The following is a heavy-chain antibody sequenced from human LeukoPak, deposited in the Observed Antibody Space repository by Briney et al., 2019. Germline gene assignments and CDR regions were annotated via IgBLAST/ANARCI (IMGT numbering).Heavy chain of an antibody. CDR1: GYTFTSYY. J-gene: IGHJ3*02. Sequence: ASVKVSCTASGYTFTSYYLHWVRQAPGQGLEWMGVINPSGSSTTYAQKFQGRVTMTRDTSTSTVYMELSSLRSEDTAVYYCASGGLYDSSGYIEADAFDIWGQGTMVTVSS. V-gene: IGHV1-46*01. D-gene: IGHD3-22*01. CDR2: INPSGSST. CDR3: ASGGLYDSSGYIEADAFDI.